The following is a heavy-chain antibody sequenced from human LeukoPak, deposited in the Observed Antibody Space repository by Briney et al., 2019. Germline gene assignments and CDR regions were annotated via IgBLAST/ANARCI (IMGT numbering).Heavy chain of an antibody. D-gene: IGHD6-19*01. CDR1: GYTFISYY. J-gene: IGHJ3*02. CDR3: ARDCTGCFGAYDI. V-gene: IGHV1-2*02. Sequence: ASVKVSCKGSGYTFISYYIHWLRQAPGQGPEWMGWMHPSSGATSYAQRFQGRVSMTRDTSIDTAYMELNGLRSDDTAAYYCARDCTGCFGAYDIWGQGTMVTVSS. CDR2: MHPSSGAT.